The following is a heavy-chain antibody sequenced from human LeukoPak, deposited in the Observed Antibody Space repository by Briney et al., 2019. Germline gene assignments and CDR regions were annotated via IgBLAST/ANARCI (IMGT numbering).Heavy chain of an antibody. CDR3: ARAGLLVRGVTLRYFDL. CDR1: GGSFSGYY. D-gene: IGHD3-10*01. Sequence: SETLSLTCAVYGGSFSGYYWSWIRQPPGKGLEWIGEINHSGSTNYNPSLESRVTISVDTSKNQFSLKLSSVTAADTAVYYCARAGLLVRGVTLRYFDLWGRGTLVTVSS. J-gene: IGHJ2*01. V-gene: IGHV4-34*01. CDR2: INHSGST.